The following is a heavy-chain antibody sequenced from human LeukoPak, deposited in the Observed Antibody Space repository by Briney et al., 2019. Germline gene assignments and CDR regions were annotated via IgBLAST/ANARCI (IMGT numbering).Heavy chain of an antibody. D-gene: IGHD2-2*01. V-gene: IGHV1-18*01. Sequence: ASVKVSCKASGYTFTSYGISWVRQAPGQGLEWMGWISAYNGKTNYAQKLQGRVTMPTDTSTSTAYMELRSLRSDNTAAYYCARVRQLLIKTYYYYYMDVWGKGTTITVSS. CDR3: ARVRQLLIKTYYYYYMDV. CDR2: ISAYNGKT. CDR1: GYTFTSYG. J-gene: IGHJ6*03.